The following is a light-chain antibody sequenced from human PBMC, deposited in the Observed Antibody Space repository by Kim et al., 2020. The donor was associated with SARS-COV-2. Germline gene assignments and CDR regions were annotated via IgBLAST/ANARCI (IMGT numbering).Light chain of an antibody. J-gene: IGKJ4*01. CDR1: RSVSSY. V-gene: IGKV3-11*01. CDR2: DAS. CDR3: QQRSKGLT. Sequence: SLSSGERATLSCRASRSVSSYLAWYQQKPGQAPRLLIYDASNRATGIPARFSGSGSGTDFTLTISSLEPEDFAVYYCQQRSKGLTFGGGTKVDIK.